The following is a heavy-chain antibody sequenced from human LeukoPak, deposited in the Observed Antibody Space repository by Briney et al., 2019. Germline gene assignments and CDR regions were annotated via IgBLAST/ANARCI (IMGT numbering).Heavy chain of an antibody. CDR2: INPSGGST. Sequence: ASVEVSYKASGYTFTSYYIHWVRQAPGQGLEWMGTINPSGGSTTYAQKFQGRVAMTRDTSTSRVYMEVSSLRSEDTAVYYCARTYSSSDEFDYWGQGTLVTVSS. V-gene: IGHV1-46*01. CDR1: GYTFTSYY. J-gene: IGHJ4*02. D-gene: IGHD6-13*01. CDR3: ARTYSSSDEFDY.